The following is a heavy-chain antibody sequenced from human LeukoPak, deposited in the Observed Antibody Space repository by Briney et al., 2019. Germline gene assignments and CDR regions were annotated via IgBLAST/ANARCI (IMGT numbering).Heavy chain of an antibody. CDR2: ISAYNGNT. J-gene: IGHJ5*02. Sequence: ASVKVSCTASGYTFTSCGISWVRQAPVQGLEWMGWISAYNGNTNYAQKLQGRVTMTTDTYTSTAYMELRSLRSDDTAVYYFARERVDIVEHNSFDPWGQGTLVTVSS. CDR1: GYTFTSCG. V-gene: IGHV1-18*01. CDR3: ARERVDIVEHNSFDP. D-gene: IGHD5-12*01.